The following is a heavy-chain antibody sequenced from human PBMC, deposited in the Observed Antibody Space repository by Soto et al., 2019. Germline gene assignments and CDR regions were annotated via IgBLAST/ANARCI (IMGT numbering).Heavy chain of an antibody. J-gene: IGHJ4*02. CDR2: IRSKAYGGTT. CDR1: GFTFGDYA. D-gene: IGHD5-12*01. Sequence: GGSLRLSCTASGFTFGDYAMSWFRQAPGKGLEWVGFIRSKAYGGTTEYAASVKGRFTISRDDSESIAYLQMNSLKTEDTAVYYCTRAGRWLQLPFDYWGQGTLVTVS. V-gene: IGHV3-49*03. CDR3: TRAGRWLQLPFDY.